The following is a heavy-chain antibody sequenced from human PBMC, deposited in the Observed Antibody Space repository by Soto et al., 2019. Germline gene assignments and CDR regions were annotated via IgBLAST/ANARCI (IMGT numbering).Heavy chain of an antibody. V-gene: IGHV4-34*01. D-gene: IGHD2-15*01. CDR2: INHSGST. CDR1: GGSFSGYH. J-gene: IGHJ4*02. CDR3: ARGRVLVATPTLYYFDY. Sequence: SETLSLTCAVYGGSFSGYHWSWIRQPPGKGLEWIGEINHSGSTNYNPSLKSRVTISVDTSKNQFSLKLSSVTAADTAVYYCARGRVLVATPTLYYFDYWGQGTLVTVSS.